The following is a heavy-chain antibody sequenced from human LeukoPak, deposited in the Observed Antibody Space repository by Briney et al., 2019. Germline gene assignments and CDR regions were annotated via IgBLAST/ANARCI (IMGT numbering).Heavy chain of an antibody. CDR2: ISYDGSNK. D-gene: IGHD3-10*01. Sequence: GESLRLSCAASGFTFSSYGMHWVRQAPGKGLEWVAVISYDGSNKYYADSVKGRFTISRDNSKNTLYLQMNSLRAEDSAVYYCAKGRTMVRGVLDYWGQGTLVTVSS. V-gene: IGHV3-30*18. J-gene: IGHJ4*02. CDR1: GFTFSSYG. CDR3: AKGRTMVRGVLDY.